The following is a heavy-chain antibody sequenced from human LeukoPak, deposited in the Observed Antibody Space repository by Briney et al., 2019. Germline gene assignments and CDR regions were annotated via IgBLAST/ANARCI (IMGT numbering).Heavy chain of an antibody. CDR2: ISASGDNT. CDR1: GFTFSSFW. J-gene: IGHJ5*02. CDR3: ATRGRSSAWYPHDH. V-gene: IGHV3-23*01. Sequence: GGSLRLSCAASGFTFSSFWMHWVRQGPGKGLVWVSDISASGDNTPYADSVQGRFTISRDNFKNTLYLEMNSLSAEDTGVYYCATRGRSSAWYPHDHWGQGTLVTVSS. D-gene: IGHD6-19*01.